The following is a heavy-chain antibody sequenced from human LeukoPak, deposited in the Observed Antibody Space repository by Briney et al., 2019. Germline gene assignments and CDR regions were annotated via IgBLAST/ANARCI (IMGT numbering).Heavy chain of an antibody. Sequence: GGSLRLSCAVSGFTFSSYSMNWVRQAPGKGLEWVSHITASGTAMFYADSVKGRFTISRDNAKNSLYLQMNSLRDEDTAVYYCASSGSYRFDYWGQGTLVTVSS. J-gene: IGHJ4*02. CDR2: ITASGTAM. D-gene: IGHD1-26*01. CDR3: ASSGSYRFDY. CDR1: GFTFSSYS. V-gene: IGHV3-48*02.